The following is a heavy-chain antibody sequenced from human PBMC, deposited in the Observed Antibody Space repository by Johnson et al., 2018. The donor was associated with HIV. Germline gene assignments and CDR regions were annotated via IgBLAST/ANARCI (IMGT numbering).Heavy chain of an antibody. V-gene: IGHV3-30*18. D-gene: IGHD3-22*01. Sequence: QVQLVESGGGVVRPGGSLRLSCAASGFTFSSYWMHWVRQAPGKGLVWVAVISYDGSNKYYADSVKGRFTISRDNSKNTLYLQMNSLRAEATAVYYCAKRSYYYDSSGPPADDFDIWGQGTMVTVSS. CDR2: ISYDGSNK. CDR3: AKRSYYYDSSGPPADDFDI. CDR1: GFTFSSYW. J-gene: IGHJ3*02.